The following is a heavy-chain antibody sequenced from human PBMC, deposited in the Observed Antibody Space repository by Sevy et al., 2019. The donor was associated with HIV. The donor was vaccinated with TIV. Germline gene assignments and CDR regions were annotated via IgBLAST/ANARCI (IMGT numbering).Heavy chain of an antibody. J-gene: IGHJ4*02. CDR1: GGSINGYY. D-gene: IGHD3-9*01. V-gene: IGHV4-4*08. CDR3: ARGEAVPGYDFFDV. Sequence: SETLSLTCTVSGGSINGYYWSWVRQAPGKGLEWMGYIYFSGSTKYNPSLQSRVTTSIDTSKNLFSLRLRSMTAADTAVYYCARGEAVPGYDFFDVWGQGTLVTVSS. CDR2: IYFSGST.